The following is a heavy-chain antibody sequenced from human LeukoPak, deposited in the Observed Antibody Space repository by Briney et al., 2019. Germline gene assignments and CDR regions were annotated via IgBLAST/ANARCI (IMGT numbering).Heavy chain of an antibody. Sequence: SETLSLTCAVYGGSFSGCYWSWIRQPPGKGLEWIGEINHSGSTNYNPSLKSRVTISVDTSKNQFSLKLSSVTAADTAVYYCARARISGSLPRPSFDPWGQGTLVTVSS. CDR1: GGSFSGCY. CDR2: INHSGST. V-gene: IGHV4-34*01. J-gene: IGHJ5*02. CDR3: ARARISGSLPRPSFDP. D-gene: IGHD3-10*01.